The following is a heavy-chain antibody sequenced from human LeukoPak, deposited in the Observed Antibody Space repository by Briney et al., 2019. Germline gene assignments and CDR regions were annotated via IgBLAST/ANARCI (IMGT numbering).Heavy chain of an antibody. Sequence: GGSLRLSCAASGFTFSSYAMSWFRQAPGKGLEWVSAISGSGGSTYYADSVKGRFTISRDNSKNTLYLQMNSLRAEDTAVYYCAKDPHYYDSSGQDYWGQGTLVTVSS. CDR1: GFTFSSYA. J-gene: IGHJ4*02. V-gene: IGHV3-23*01. CDR2: ISGSGGST. CDR3: AKDPHYYDSSGQDY. D-gene: IGHD3-22*01.